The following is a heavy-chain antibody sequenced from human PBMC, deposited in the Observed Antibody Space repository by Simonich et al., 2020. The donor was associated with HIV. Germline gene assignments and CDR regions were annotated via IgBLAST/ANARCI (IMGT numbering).Heavy chain of an antibody. CDR3: ARESPVRDGYDYYYFYYYMDV. V-gene: IGHV4-34*01. Sequence: QVQLQQWGAGLLKPSETLSLTCAVSGGSFSSYSCLWLPQPPGKGLEWIWEINHSGSTKYNPPLKSRVTIPVDTSKNQFSRKLSSVTAADTAVYYCARESPVRDGYDYYYFYYYMDVWGKGTAVTVSS. D-gene: IGHD5-12*01. J-gene: IGHJ6*03. CDR1: GGSFSSYS. CDR2: INHSGST.